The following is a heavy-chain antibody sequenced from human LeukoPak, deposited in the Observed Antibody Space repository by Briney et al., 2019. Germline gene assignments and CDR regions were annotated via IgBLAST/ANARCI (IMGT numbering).Heavy chain of an antibody. CDR3: ARAGLWFGELLDY. Sequence: PGGSLRLSCAASGFTFSSYGMHWVRQAPGKGLEWVANIKQDGSEKYYVDSVKGRFTISRDNVKKSLYLQMNSLRAEDTAVYYCARAGLWFGELLDYWGQGTLVTVSS. CDR2: IKQDGSEK. V-gene: IGHV3-7*05. J-gene: IGHJ4*02. D-gene: IGHD3-10*01. CDR1: GFTFSSYG.